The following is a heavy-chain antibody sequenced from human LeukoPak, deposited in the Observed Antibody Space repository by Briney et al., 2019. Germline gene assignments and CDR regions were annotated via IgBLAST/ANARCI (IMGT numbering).Heavy chain of an antibody. D-gene: IGHD6-19*01. CDR3: ARHHTGGHSSGWSQFDY. Sequence: GASVKVSCKASGYTFTTYGITWVRQAPGQGLEWMGWISTYNGNTNYAQNLQGRVTMTTDTSTSTAYMELRSLRSDDTAVYYCARHHTGGHSSGWSQFDYWGQGTLVTVSS. V-gene: IGHV1-18*01. J-gene: IGHJ4*02. CDR2: ISTYNGNT. CDR1: GYTFTTYG.